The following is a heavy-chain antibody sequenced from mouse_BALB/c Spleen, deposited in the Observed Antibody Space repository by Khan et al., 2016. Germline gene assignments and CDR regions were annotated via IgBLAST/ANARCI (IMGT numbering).Heavy chain of an antibody. CDR1: GYTFTDYV. V-gene: IGHV1-77*01. D-gene: IGHD3-3*01. CDR2: IYPGSGST. Sequence: QVQLQQSGPELVKPGASVKMSCKASGYTFTDYVISWVKQRTGQGLEWIGEIYPGSGSTYYNEKSKGKATLTADKSSNTAYIQLSSLTSEDSASYFCAKGLGAMDYWGQGASVTVSS. CDR3: AKGLGAMDY. J-gene: IGHJ4*01.